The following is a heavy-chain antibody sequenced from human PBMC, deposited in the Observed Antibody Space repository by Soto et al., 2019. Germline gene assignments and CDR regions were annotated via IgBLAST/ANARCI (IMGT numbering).Heavy chain of an antibody. Sequence: QVQLVQSGAEVKKPGASVKVSCKASGYTFTGYYMHWVRQAPGQGLEWKGWINPNSVGTNYAQKFQGRVTMTRDTSISTACMELSRLRSDDTAVYYCAGLVTWGGYYYYCMDVWGQGTTVTVSS. D-gene: IGHD3-16*01. J-gene: IGHJ6*02. CDR2: INPNSVGT. CDR1: GYTFTGYY. V-gene: IGHV1-2*02. CDR3: AGLVTWGGYYYYCMDV.